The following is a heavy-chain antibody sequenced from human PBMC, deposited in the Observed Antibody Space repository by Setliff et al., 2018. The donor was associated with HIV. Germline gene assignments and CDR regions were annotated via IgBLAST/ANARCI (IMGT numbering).Heavy chain of an antibody. J-gene: IGHJ4*02. Sequence: SCTVSGGSITSYFWSWIRQPPGKGLEWIGYIYYSGSTNYSPSLESRVTISVDTSKNQVSLKLSSVTAADTAVYYCAREIYGGNSRPFDYWGQGILVTVSS. D-gene: IGHD4-17*01. CDR2: IYYSGST. CDR3: AREIYGGNSRPFDY. V-gene: IGHV4-59*01. CDR1: GGSITSYF.